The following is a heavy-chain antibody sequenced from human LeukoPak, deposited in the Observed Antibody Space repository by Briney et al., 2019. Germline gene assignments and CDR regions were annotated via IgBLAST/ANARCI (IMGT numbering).Heavy chain of an antibody. CDR1: GFTFSDYY. J-gene: IGHJ6*03. Sequence: GSLRLSCAASGFTFSDYYMSWIRQAPGKGLEWVSVIYSGGSTYYADSVKGRFTISRDNAKNSLYLQMNSLRAEDTAVYYCARDGGLHLQYYMDVWGKGTTVTVSS. D-gene: IGHD4-11*01. CDR2: IYSGGST. CDR3: ARDGGLHLQYYMDV. V-gene: IGHV3-66*01.